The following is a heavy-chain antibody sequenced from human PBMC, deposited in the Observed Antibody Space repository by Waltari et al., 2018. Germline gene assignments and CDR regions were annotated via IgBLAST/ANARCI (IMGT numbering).Heavy chain of an antibody. V-gene: IGHV3-21*01. D-gene: IGHD6-13*01. CDR3: ARDNRPSAAGTNYYYYMDV. CDR2: ISSSSSYI. J-gene: IGHJ6*03. Sequence: EVQLVESGGGLVKPGGSLSLSCAASGFTFSSYSMNWVRHAPGKGLEWVSSISSSSSYIYYADSVKGRFTISRDNAKNSLYLQMNSLRAEDTAVYYCARDNRPSAAGTNYYYYMDVWGKGTTVTVSS. CDR1: GFTFSSYS.